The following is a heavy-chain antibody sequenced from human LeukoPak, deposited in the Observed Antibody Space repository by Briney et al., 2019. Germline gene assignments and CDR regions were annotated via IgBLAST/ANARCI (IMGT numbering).Heavy chain of an antibody. J-gene: IGHJ4*02. CDR3: ARGPPYYGSGSYYTL. CDR2: IYSGGST. D-gene: IGHD3-10*01. Sequence: GGSLRLSCAASGFTVSSNYTSWVRQAPGKGLEWVSVIYSGGSTYYADSVKGRFTISRDNSKNTLYLQMNSLRAEDTAVYYCARGPPYYGSGSYYTLWGQGTLVTVSS. CDR1: GFTVSSNY. V-gene: IGHV3-66*01.